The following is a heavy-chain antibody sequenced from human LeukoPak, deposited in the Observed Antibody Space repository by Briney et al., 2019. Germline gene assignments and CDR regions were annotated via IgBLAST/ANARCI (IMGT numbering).Heavy chain of an antibody. CDR2: ISSSGSTI. CDR1: GFTFSDYY. V-gene: IGHV3-11*01. J-gene: IGHJ6*03. D-gene: IGHD6-13*01. Sequence: GGSLRLSCAASGFTFSDYYMSWIRQAPGKGLEWVSYISSSGSTIYYADSVKGRFTISRDNAKNSLYLQMNSLRAEDTAVYYCARGRSCSSWYKDSGCYYYYYMDVWGKGTTVTVSS. CDR3: ARGRSCSSWYKDSGCYYYYYMDV.